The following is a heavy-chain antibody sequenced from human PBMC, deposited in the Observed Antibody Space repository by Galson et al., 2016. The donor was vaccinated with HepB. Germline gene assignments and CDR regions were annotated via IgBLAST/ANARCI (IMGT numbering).Heavy chain of an antibody. CDR1: GFTFISYD. CDR2: ISYDVRNK. J-gene: IGHJ6*02. CDR3: ARDGFPAAAYGMDV. Sequence: SLRLSCAASGFTFISYDMRWVRQAPGKGLEWVAVISYDVRNKYYADSVKGRFTISRDNSKNTLYLQMNSLRAEDTAVYYCARDGFPAAAYGMDVWGQGTTVTVSS. V-gene: IGHV3-30*04. D-gene: IGHD6-13*01.